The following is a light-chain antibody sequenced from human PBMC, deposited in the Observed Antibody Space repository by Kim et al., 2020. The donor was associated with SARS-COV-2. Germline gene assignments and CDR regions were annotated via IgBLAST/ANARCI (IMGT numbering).Light chain of an antibody. CDR2: DTS. J-gene: IGLJ3*02. CDR3: LLSYSGARWV. Sequence: GGTVTLTCGSSAGAVTSGHYPYWFQQKPGQAPKTLIHDTSNKHSWTPARFSGSLLGDKAALILSGAQPEDEAEYYCLLSYSGARWVFGGGTQLTVL. V-gene: IGLV7-46*01. CDR1: AGAVTSGHY.